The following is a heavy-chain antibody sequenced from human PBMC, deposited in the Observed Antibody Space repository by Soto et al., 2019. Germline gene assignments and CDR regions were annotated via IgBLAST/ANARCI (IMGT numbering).Heavy chain of an antibody. D-gene: IGHD2-15*01. CDR1: GGSFIGYS. J-gene: IGHJ4*02. Sequence: SETLSLTCAVYGGSFIGYSWNWIRQPPGKGLEWIGEINHSGSPNYSPSLKSRVTISVDTSKNQFSLKLNSVTAADTAIYYCASDTYCSGGTCTGYWGQGTLVTVSS. CDR3: ASDTYCSGGTCTGY. CDR2: INHSGSP. V-gene: IGHV4-34*01.